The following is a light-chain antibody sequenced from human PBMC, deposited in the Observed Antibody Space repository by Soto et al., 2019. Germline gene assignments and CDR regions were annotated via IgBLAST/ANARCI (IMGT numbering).Light chain of an antibody. J-gene: IGLJ1*01. CDR1: SSDVGGYNY. CDR3: NPYAGSNTLYV. CDR2: EVS. Sequence: QSVLTQPPSASGSPGQSVTISCTGTSSDVGGYNYVSWYQQHPGKAPKLMIYEVSKRPSGVPDRFSGSKSGNTASLTFSGFQSEDEADYHFNPYAGSNTLYVFGTGTKVTVL. V-gene: IGLV2-8*01.